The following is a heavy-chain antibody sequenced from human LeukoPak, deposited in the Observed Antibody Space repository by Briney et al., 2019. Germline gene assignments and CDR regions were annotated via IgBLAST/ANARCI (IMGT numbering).Heavy chain of an antibody. CDR3: AREGDSSGYSVY. D-gene: IGHD3-22*01. V-gene: IGHV4-34*01. J-gene: IGHJ4*02. Sequence: SETLSLTCAVYGGSFSGYYWSWIRQPPGKGLEWMGEINHSGSTNYYPSLKSRVTISVDTAKNQFSLKLSSVTAADTAVYYCAREGDSSGYSVYWGQGTLVTVSS. CDR2: INHSGST. CDR1: GGSFSGYY.